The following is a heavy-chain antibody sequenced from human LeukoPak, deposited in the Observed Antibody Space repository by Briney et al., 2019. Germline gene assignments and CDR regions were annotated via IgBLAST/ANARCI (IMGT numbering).Heavy chain of an antibody. CDR2: IYCSGST. J-gene: IGHJ4*02. V-gene: IGHV4-59*01. D-gene: IGHD4-17*01. CDR1: GGSISSYY. CDR3: ARFSATVTSPFDY. Sequence: SETLSLTCTVSGGSISSYYWSWIRQPPGKGLEWIGYIYCSGSTNYNPSLKSRVTISVDTSKNQFSLKLSSVTAADTAVYYCARFSATVTSPFDYWGQGTLVTVSS.